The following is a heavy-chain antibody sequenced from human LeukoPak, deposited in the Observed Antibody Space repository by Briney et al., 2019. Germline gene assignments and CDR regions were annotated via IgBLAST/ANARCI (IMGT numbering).Heavy chain of an antibody. J-gene: IGHJ6*03. D-gene: IGHD3-22*01. CDR1: GGSFSGYY. CDR3: ARGRQEISMILVVMTGVSYYLDV. Sequence: SETLSLTCAGYGGSFSGYYWTWIRQSPWKGLEWIGEINPSGSTYFNPSLKSRLTISRDTSKNQFSLRLSSVTAADTAVYYCARGRQEISMILVVMTGVSYYLDVWGKGTTVTVS. V-gene: IGHV4-34*01. CDR2: INPSGST.